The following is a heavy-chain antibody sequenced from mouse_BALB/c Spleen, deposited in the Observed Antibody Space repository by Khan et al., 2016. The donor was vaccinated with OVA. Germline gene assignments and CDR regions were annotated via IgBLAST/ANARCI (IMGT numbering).Heavy chain of an antibody. V-gene: IGHV1-54*01. J-gene: IGHJ3*01. CDR3: SRSGYGFGAY. Sequence: VQLLETGAELVRPGTSVKVSCKASGYAFTNYLIEWVKQRPGQGLEWIGVINPGSGGTNYNEKFKDKATLNADKSSSTAYMQLSSLTSDDSAVYFCSRSGYGFGAYWGPGTLVTVSA. CDR1: GYAFTNYL. CDR2: INPGSGGT. D-gene: IGHD3-2*02.